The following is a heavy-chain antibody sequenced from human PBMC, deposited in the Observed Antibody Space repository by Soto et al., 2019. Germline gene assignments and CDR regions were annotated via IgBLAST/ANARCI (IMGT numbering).Heavy chain of an antibody. Sequence: QVQLQQWGAGLLKPSETLSLTCAVYGGSFSGYYWSWIRQPPGKGLEWIGEINHSGSTNYNPSLKSRVTISVDTSQNQFALKLSSVTAADTAVYYCARVCRGLGVVIIPNWFDPRGQGTLVTVSS. CDR2: INHSGST. V-gene: IGHV4-34*01. D-gene: IGHD3-3*01. J-gene: IGHJ5*02. CDR1: GGSFSGYY. CDR3: ARVCRGLGVVIIPNWFDP.